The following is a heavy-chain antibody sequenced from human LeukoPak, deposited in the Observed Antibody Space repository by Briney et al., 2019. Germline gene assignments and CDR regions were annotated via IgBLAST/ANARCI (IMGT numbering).Heavy chain of an antibody. V-gene: IGHV1-2*02. D-gene: IGHD3-22*01. CDR1: GYTFTGCY. J-gene: IGHJ3*02. Sequence: GASVKVSCKASGYTFTGCYMHWVRQAPGQGLEWMGWINPNSGGTNYAQKFQGRVTMTRDTSISTAYMELSRLRSDDTAVYYCARDPGDSSVAFDIWGQGTMVTVSS. CDR3: ARDPGDSSVAFDI. CDR2: INPNSGGT.